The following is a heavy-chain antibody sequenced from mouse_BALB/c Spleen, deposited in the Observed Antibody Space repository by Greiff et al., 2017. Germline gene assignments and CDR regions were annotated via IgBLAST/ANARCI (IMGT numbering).Heavy chain of an antibody. CDR2: ISSGGSYT. CDR1: GFTFSSYG. D-gene: IGHD4-1*01. CDR3: ARHLTPFAY. V-gene: IGHV5-6*01. Sequence: EVQLQQSGGDLVKPGGSLKLSCAASGFTFSSYGMSWVRQTPDKRLEWVATISSGGSYTYYPDSVKGRFTISRDNAKNTLYLQMSSLKSEDTAMYYCARHLTPFAYWGQGTLVTVSA. J-gene: IGHJ3*01.